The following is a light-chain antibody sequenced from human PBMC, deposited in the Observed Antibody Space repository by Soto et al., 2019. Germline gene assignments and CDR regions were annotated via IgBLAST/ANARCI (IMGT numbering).Light chain of an antibody. Sequence: QSVLTQPRSVSGSPGQSVTVSCIGTSSDVGGYNSVSWYQEHPGKAPKLIIYEVSNRPSGVSNRFSGSKSGNTASLTISGLQAEDEADYYCSSYTTSSTRVFGTGTKVTVL. CDR2: EVS. V-gene: IGLV2-14*01. CDR1: SSDVGGYNS. CDR3: SSYTTSSTRV. J-gene: IGLJ1*01.